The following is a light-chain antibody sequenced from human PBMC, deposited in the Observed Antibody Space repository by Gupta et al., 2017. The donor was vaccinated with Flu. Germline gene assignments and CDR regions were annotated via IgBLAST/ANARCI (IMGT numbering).Light chain of an antibody. J-gene: IGKJ2*01. CDR3: QQYNSWPPLYT. V-gene: IGKV3-15*01. Sequence: LSVSPRGGATLSCRTSQSVSSNFAWYQQKPGQAPRLLIYGASTRATGIPARFSGSGSGTAFTLTISSLQSEDFAVYYCQQYNSWPPLYTFGQGTRLEIK. CDR2: GAS. CDR1: QSVSSN.